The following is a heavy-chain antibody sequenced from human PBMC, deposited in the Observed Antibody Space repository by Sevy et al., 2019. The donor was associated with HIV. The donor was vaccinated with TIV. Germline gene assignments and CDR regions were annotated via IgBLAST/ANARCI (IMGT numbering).Heavy chain of an antibody. CDR1: GASVRSGNHY. D-gene: IGHD3-10*01. CDR2: IHYRGST. CDR3: ARVSTMVEEVTYFFDY. Sequence: SETLSLTCGVSGASVRSGNHYWSWIRQAPGKGLEWIGYIHYRGSTNYTPSLKSRVTISVDTSKNQFSLRLISVTDADTAVYYCARVSTMVEEVTYFFDYWGQGTLVTVSS. V-gene: IGHV4-61*01. J-gene: IGHJ4*02.